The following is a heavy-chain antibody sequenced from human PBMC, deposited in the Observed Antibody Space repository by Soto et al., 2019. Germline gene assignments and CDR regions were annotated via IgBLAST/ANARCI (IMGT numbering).Heavy chain of an antibody. CDR3: ARDSSPPYSSSYYYYYMDV. CDR1: GYTFTGYY. J-gene: IGHJ6*03. CDR2: INPNSGGT. D-gene: IGHD6-13*01. V-gene: IGHV1-2*04. Sequence: ASVKVSCKASGYTFTGYYMHWVRQAPGQGLEWMGWINPNSGGTNYAQKFQGWVTMTRDTSISTAYMELSRLRSDDTAVYYCARDSSPPYSSSYYYYYMDVWGKGTTVTVSS.